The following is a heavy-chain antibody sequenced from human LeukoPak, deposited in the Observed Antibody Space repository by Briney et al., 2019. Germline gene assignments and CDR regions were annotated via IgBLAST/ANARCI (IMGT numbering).Heavy chain of an antibody. CDR1: GFTVSGNY. J-gene: IGHJ4*02. CDR2: IYSDGST. V-gene: IGHV3-66*01. Sequence: GGSLRLSCAASGFTVSGNYMSWVRQAPGKGLEWVSVIYSDGSTYYADSVRGRFTISRDNSKNMLFLQMNSLRAEDTAVYYCAGDKTIAWYTYWGQGTLVTVSS. D-gene: IGHD6-13*01. CDR3: AGDKTIAWYTY.